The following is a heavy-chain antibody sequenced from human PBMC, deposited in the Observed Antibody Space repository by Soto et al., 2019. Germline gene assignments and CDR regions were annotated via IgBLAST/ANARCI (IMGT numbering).Heavy chain of an antibody. J-gene: IGHJ2*01. V-gene: IGHV3-23*01. CDR3: ATDRWYFDL. Sequence: EVQLLESGGGLVQPGGSLRLSCAASGFTFDSYAMSWVRQAPGKGLEWVSAISGSGVSTYYADSVKGRFTISRDNSKNTLYLQMSSLRGEDTAVYYCATDRWYFDLWGRGTLVTVSS. CDR1: GFTFDSYA. CDR2: ISGSGVST.